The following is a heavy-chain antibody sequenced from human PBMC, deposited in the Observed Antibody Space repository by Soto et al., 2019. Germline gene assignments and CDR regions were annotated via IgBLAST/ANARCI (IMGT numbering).Heavy chain of an antibody. CDR2: IYYSGST. CDR1: GGSISSYY. D-gene: IGHD3-3*01. V-gene: IGHV4-59*12. J-gene: IGHJ4*02. CDR3: ARMTRLRLVEWSIFRYYFGY. Sequence: SETLSLTCTVSGGSISSYYWSWIRQPPGKGLEWIGYIYYSGSTNYNPSLKSRVTISVDTSKNQFSLKLSSVTAADTAVYYCARMTRLRLVEWSIFRYYFGYWGQGTLVTVAS.